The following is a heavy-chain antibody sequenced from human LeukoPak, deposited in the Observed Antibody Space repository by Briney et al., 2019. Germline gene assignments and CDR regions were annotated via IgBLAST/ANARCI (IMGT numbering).Heavy chain of an antibody. CDR2: ISYDGSNK. V-gene: IGHV3-30*18. CDR3: AKLGWLRFKGWFDP. Sequence: PGGSLRLSCAASGFTFSSYGMHWVRQAPGKGLEWVAVISYDGSNKYYADSVKGRFTISRDNSKNTLYLQMNSLRAEDTAVYYCAKLGWLRFKGWFDPWGQGTLVTVSS. D-gene: IGHD5-12*01. J-gene: IGHJ5*02. CDR1: GFTFSSYG.